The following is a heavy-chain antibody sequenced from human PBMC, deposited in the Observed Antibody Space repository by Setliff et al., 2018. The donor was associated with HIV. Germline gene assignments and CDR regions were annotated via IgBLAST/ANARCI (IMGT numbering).Heavy chain of an antibody. D-gene: IGHD4-17*01. CDR2: ISRTGSTV. J-gene: IGHJ3*02. CDR3: AREAGYGGGDSALDI. Sequence: TGGSLRLSCAASGFTFSNFEMNWVRQAPGKGLEWVSYISRTGSTVYYADSVKGRFTTSRDNAKISLQLQMNSLRVEDTGIYYCAREAGYGGGDSALDIWGQGTMVTVSS. V-gene: IGHV3-48*03. CDR1: GFTFSNFE.